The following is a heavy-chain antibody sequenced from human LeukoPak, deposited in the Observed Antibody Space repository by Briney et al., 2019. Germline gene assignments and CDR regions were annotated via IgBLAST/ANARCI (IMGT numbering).Heavy chain of an antibody. J-gene: IGHJ4*02. CDR3: AREFRNWNLPDY. CDR2: IY. CDR1: GGSISSGGYY. V-gene: IGHV4-30-2*01. Sequence: SETLSLTCTVSGGSISSGGYYWSWIRQPPGKGLEWIGYIYNPSLKSRVTISVDRSKNQFSLKLSSVTAADTAVYYCAREFRNWNLPDYWGQGTLVTVSS. D-gene: IGHD1-1*01.